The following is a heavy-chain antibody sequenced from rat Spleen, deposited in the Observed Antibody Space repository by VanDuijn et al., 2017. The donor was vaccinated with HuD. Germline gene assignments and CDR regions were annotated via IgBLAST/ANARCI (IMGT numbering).Heavy chain of an antibody. V-gene: IGHV5-31*01. D-gene: IGHD1-9*01. CDR2: ITNTGGST. J-gene: IGHJ2*01. CDR3: TRAYYGYNYDYFDY. Sequence: EVQLVESGGGLVQPGRSLKLSCVASGFTFNNYWMTWIRQAPGKGLEWVASITNTGGSTYYPDSVKGRFTISRDNAKSTIYLQMNSLRSEDTATYYCTRAYYGYNYDYFDYWGQGVMVTVSS. CDR1: GFTFNNYW.